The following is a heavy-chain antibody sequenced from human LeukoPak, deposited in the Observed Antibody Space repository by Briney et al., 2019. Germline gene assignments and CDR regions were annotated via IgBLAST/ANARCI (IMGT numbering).Heavy chain of an antibody. CDR2: MHTTGST. CDR1: GGSISSYY. CDR3: ARDSGTTGEVKFDP. Sequence: SKTLSLTCTVSGGSISSYYWSWIRQPAGKGLEWIGRMHTTGSTNYNPSLKSRVTMSVDTSKNQFSLKLTSVTAADTAVYYCARDSGTTGEVKFDPWGQGTLVTVSS. D-gene: IGHD3-10*01. J-gene: IGHJ5*02. V-gene: IGHV4-4*07.